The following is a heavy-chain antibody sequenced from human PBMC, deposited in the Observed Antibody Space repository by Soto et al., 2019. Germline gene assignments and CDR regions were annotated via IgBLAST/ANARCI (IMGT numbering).Heavy chain of an antibody. J-gene: IGHJ4*02. CDR2: AHHSGRT. V-gene: IGHV4-4*02. CDR3: ARSDATVLDN. Sequence: QVQLQESGPGLVKPSGTLSLTCTVSGGSMSSSNWWNWVRQPPGKGLEWIGEAHHSGRTNYNPSLKSRVTISVDKSKHHFSLKLSSVTAADTAVYSCARSDATVLDNWGQGTLVTVSS. D-gene: IGHD4-17*01. CDR1: GGSMSSSNW.